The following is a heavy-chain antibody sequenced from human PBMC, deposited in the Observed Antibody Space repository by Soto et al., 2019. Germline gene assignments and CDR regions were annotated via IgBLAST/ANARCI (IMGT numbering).Heavy chain of an antibody. J-gene: IGHJ4*02. CDR3: ARDAGITGTTGY. V-gene: IGHV1-69*10. D-gene: IGHD1-20*01. CDR2: IIPILGIA. CDR1: GGTFSSYA. Sequence: ASVKVSCKASGGTFSSYAISWVRQAPGQGLEWMGGIIPILGIANYAQKFQGRVTITVDKSTSTAYMELSSLRSEDTAVYYCARDAGITGTTGYWGQGTLVTVSS.